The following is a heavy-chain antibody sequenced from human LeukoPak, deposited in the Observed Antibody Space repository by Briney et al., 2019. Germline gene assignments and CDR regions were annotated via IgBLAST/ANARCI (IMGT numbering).Heavy chain of an antibody. CDR3: ARDRYGSGIGWFDP. D-gene: IGHD3-10*01. J-gene: IGHJ5*02. CDR2: INPNSGGT. Sequence: ASVKVSCKASGYTFTGYYMHWVRQAPGQGLEWMGRINPNSGGTNYAQKFQGRFTMPRDTSISTAYLELSRLRSDDTAVYYCARDRYGSGIGWFDPWGQGTLVTVSS. CDR1: GYTFTGYY. V-gene: IGHV1-2*06.